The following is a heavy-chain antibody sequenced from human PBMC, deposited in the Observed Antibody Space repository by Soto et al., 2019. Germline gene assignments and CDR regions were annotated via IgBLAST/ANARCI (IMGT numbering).Heavy chain of an antibody. V-gene: IGHV1-69*13. CDR1: GGLFSSYP. Sequence: SVKVSCKASGGLFSSYPISWVRQVPGQGLEWMGGIIPVFQTAYYTQRFQGRVTITADESTNTAYMELSSLRSEDTAIYYCARGGSGYTWLNEFWGQGTLVTVSS. CDR3: ARGGSGYTWLNEF. J-gene: IGHJ4*02. D-gene: IGHD3-22*01. CDR2: IIPVFQTA.